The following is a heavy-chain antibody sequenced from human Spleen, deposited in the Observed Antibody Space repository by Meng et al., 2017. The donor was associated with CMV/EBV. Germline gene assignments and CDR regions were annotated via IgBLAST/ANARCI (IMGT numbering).Heavy chain of an antibody. CDR3: AKDSSGYYPAGGVFDY. V-gene: IGHV3-53*01. J-gene: IGHJ4*02. D-gene: IGHD3-22*01. CDR2: MTSTGGST. Sequence: GGSLRLSCAASGFTVSSNYMSWVRQAPGKGLEWVSHMTSTGGSTYYTDSVKGRFTISRDISKNTLYLQMNSLRAEDTAIYYCAKDSSGYYPAGGVFDYWGQGTLVTVSS. CDR1: GFTVSSNY.